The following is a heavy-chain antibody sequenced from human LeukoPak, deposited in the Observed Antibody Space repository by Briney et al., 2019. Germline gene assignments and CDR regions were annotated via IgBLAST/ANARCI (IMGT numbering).Heavy chain of an antibody. CDR2: IYTSGST. Sequence: SETLSLTCTVSGGSISSYYWSWIRQPPGKGLERIGYIYTSGSTNYNPSLKSRVTISVDTSRNQFSLKLSSVTAADTAVYYCARTNRYSSGWLDFDYWGQGTLVTVSS. J-gene: IGHJ4*02. D-gene: IGHD6-19*01. CDR3: ARTNRYSSGWLDFDY. CDR1: GGSISSYY. V-gene: IGHV4-4*09.